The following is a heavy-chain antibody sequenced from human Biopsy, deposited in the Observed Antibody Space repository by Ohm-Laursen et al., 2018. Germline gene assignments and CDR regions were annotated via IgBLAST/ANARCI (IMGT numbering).Heavy chain of an antibody. CDR3: VREPKAGTAEAWYFDL. J-gene: IGHJ2*01. Sequence: PSETLSLTCSVSGASVKPSGSFWAWIRQRPGKGLEWIGYISYNERTHYNPSLTSRLAISFDTSNNRISLQLRCVSVADTAVYYCVREPKAGTAEAWYFDLWGRGSPVTVPS. CDR1: GASVKPSGSF. CDR2: ISYNERT. D-gene: IGHD6-19*01. V-gene: IGHV4-31*03.